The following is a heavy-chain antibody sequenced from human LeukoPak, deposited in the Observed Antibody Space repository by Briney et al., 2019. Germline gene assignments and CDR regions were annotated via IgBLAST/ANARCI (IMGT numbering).Heavy chain of an antibody. Sequence: PSETLSLTCTVSGGSISSYYWSWIRQPPGKGLEWIGYIYYSGSTNYNPSLKSRVTISVDTSKNQLSLKLSSVTAADTAVYYCARGEIVVGSYYCYGMDVWGQGTTVTVSS. CDR1: GGSISSYY. V-gene: IGHV4-59*01. J-gene: IGHJ6*02. CDR3: ARGEIVVGSYYCYGMDV. D-gene: IGHD2-21*01. CDR2: IYYSGST.